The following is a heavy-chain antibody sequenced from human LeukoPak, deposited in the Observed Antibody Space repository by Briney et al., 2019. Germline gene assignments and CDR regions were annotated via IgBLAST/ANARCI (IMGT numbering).Heavy chain of an antibody. J-gene: IGHJ4*02. V-gene: IGHV1-69*04. Sequence: VASVKLSCKASVDTFSSYAISWVRQAPGQGLEWMGRINPILGIANYAQKFQGRVTITADKSTSTAYMELSSLRSEDTAVYYCARALYYYDSSGYEPQIDYWGQGTLVTVSS. CDR1: VDTFSSYA. CDR2: INPILGIA. D-gene: IGHD3-22*01. CDR3: ARALYYYDSSGYEPQIDY.